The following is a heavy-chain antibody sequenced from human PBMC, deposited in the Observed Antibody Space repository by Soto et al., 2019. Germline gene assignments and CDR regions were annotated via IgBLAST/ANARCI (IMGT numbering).Heavy chain of an antibody. CDR1: GGSISSYY. V-gene: IGHV4-59*01. CDR2: IYYSGST. J-gene: IGHJ6*02. Sequence: ETLSLTCTVSGGSISSYYWSWIRQPPGKGLEWIGYIYYSGSTNYNPSLKSRVTISVDTSKNQVSLKLRSVTAADTAVYYCARDPGIAAAWHFYYRYLMAFRARGTTVPVS. D-gene: IGHD6-13*01. CDR3: ARDPGIAAAWHFYYRYLMAF.